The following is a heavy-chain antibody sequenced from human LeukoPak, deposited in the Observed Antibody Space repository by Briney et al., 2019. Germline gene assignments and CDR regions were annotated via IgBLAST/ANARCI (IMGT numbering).Heavy chain of an antibody. V-gene: IGHV4-4*09. CDR3: ARSRAGYCSGGSCHPLNY. D-gene: IGHD2-15*01. Sequence: SETLSLTCTVSGGSIRSYYWSWIRQPPGKGLEWIGCIYTSGSTNYNPSLKSRVTISVDTSKNQFSLKLSSVTAADRAVYYCARSRAGYCSGGSCHPLNYWGQGTLVTVSS. J-gene: IGHJ4*02. CDR2: IYTSGST. CDR1: GGSIRSYY.